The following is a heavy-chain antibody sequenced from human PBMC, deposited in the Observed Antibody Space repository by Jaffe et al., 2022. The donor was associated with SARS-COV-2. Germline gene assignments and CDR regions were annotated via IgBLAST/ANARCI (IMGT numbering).Heavy chain of an antibody. D-gene: IGHD4-4*01. CDR2: IDWDDDK. Sequence: QVTLRESGPALVKPTQTLTLTCTFSGFSLSTSGMCVSWIRQPPGKALEWLALIDWDDDKYYSTSLKTRLTISKDTSKNQVVLTMTNMDPVDTATYYCARIRNDYSNYGPVGYYYYYGMDVWGQGTTVTVSS. J-gene: IGHJ6*02. V-gene: IGHV2-70*01. CDR1: GFSLSTSGMC. CDR3: ARIRNDYSNYGPVGYYYYYGMDV.